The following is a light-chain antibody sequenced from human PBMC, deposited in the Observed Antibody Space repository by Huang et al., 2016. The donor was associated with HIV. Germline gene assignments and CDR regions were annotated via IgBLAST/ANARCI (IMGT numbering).Light chain of an antibody. Sequence: DIQMTQSPSSLSASVGDRVTITCRASQSISSYLNWYQQKPGKAPKLLIYAASSLQSGVTSRFSGSGSGTEFSLTISSLQPEDFATYYCQQSYITPLTFGGGTKVEIK. CDR1: QSISSY. J-gene: IGKJ4*01. CDR2: AAS. CDR3: QQSYITPLT. V-gene: IGKV1-39*01.